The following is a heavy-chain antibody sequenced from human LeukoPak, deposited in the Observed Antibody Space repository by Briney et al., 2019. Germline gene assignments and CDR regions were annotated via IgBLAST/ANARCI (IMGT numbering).Heavy chain of an antibody. Sequence: SETLSLTCTVSGGSISGYYWSWIRQPPGKGLEWIGYIYHSGSTDYNPSLKSRVTISVDTSKSQFSLKLTSVTAADTAVYYCATLTTVVTAYYFDYWGQGTLVTVSS. CDR2: IYHSGST. J-gene: IGHJ4*02. CDR1: GGSISGYY. V-gene: IGHV4-4*09. CDR3: ATLTTVVTAYYFDY. D-gene: IGHD4-23*01.